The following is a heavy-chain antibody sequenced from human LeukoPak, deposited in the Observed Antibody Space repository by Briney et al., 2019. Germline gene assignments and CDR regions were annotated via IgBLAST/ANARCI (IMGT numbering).Heavy chain of an antibody. J-gene: IGHJ3*02. CDR2: ISGSGGST. Sequence: GGSLRLSCAASGFTFSSYAMSWVRQAPGKGLEWVSAISGSGGSTYYADSVKGRFTISRDNSKNTLYLQMNSLRAEDTAVYYCAKALRRYSGSPSDAFDIWGQGTMVTASS. V-gene: IGHV3-23*01. CDR1: GFTFSSYA. CDR3: AKALRRYSGSPSDAFDI. D-gene: IGHD1-26*01.